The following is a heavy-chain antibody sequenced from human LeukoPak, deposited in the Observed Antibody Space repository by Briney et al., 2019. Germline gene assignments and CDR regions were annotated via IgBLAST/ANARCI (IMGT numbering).Heavy chain of an antibody. CDR1: GFSFSDHH. V-gene: IGHV3-11*01. CDR2: ISRDGNII. Sequence: GGSLRLSCAASGFSFSDHHMSWVRQGPGKGLEWLAYISRDGNIIVYADSVKGRFTISRDNAKQSVYLEMKSLRPEDTAVYYCARYVLLMDYWGQGTLVTVSS. J-gene: IGHJ4*02. D-gene: IGHD3-16*01. CDR3: ARYVLLMDY.